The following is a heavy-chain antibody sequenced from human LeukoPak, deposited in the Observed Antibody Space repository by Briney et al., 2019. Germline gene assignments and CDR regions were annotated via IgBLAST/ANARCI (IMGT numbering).Heavy chain of an antibody. Sequence: SETLSLTCAVYGGSFSGYYWSWIRQPPGKGLEWIGEINHSGSTNYNPSLKSRVTLSVQTSKNQFSLKLSSVTAADTAVYYCATVVVPGWFDPWGQGTLVAVSS. J-gene: IGHJ5*02. CDR3: ATVVVPGWFDP. V-gene: IGHV4-34*01. CDR2: INHSGST. CDR1: GGSFSGYY. D-gene: IGHD2-15*01.